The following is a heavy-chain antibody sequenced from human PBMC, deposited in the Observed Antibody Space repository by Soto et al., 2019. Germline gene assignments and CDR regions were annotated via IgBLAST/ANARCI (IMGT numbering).Heavy chain of an antibody. CDR3: ALVWQKPRYYYYGMDV. J-gene: IGHJ6*02. D-gene: IGHD2-8*01. CDR1: GYSFTSYW. CDR2: IYPGDSDT. Sequence: PGESLKISCKGSGYSFTSYWIGWVRQMPGKGLEWMGIIYPGDSDTRYSPSFQGQVTISADKSISTAYLQWSSLKASETAMYYCALVWQKPRYYYYGMDVWGQGTTVTVSS. V-gene: IGHV5-51*01.